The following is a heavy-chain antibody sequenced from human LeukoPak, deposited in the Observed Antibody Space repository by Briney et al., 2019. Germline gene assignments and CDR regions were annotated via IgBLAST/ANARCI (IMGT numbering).Heavy chain of an antibody. CDR2: MYTSGSS. V-gene: IGHV4-4*07. CDR1: GGSISSYY. CDR3: AREVSSSWSGYYFYYMDV. D-gene: IGHD6-13*01. J-gene: IGHJ6*03. Sequence: SETLSLTCTVSGGSISSYYWSWIRQPPGKGLEGIGRMYTSGSSNYNPSLKSRVTMSVDTSKNQFSLRLSSVTAADKAVYYCAREVSSSWSGYYFYYMDVWGKGTTVTVSS.